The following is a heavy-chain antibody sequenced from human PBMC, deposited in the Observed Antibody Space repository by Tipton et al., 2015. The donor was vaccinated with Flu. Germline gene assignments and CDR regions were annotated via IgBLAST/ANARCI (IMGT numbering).Heavy chain of an antibody. Sequence: TLSLTCTVSGDSITTYYYYWSWIRQAPGKGLEWIGYIFHDGRTYFNPSLESRVAISIDTSKNQFSLNMSSVTAADTAVYYCATDRTPSSSFYFDHWGQGTLVTVSS. D-gene: IGHD6-6*01. V-gene: IGHV4-30-4*01. CDR3: ATDRTPSSSFYFDH. CDR1: GDSITTYYYY. J-gene: IGHJ4*02. CDR2: IFHDGRT.